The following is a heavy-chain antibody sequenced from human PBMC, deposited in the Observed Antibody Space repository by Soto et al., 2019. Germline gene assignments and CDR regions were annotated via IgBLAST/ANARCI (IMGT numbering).Heavy chain of an antibody. J-gene: IGHJ2*01. Sequence: LRLSCAASGFTVGSNYMSWVRQAPGKGLEWVSVIYSGGSTYYADSVKGRFTISRDNSKNTLYLQMNGLRAEDTAVYYCAREGHYYDSTGFDLWGRGTLVTVSS. CDR1: GFTVGSNY. CDR2: IYSGGST. D-gene: IGHD3-22*01. V-gene: IGHV3-53*01. CDR3: AREGHYYDSTGFDL.